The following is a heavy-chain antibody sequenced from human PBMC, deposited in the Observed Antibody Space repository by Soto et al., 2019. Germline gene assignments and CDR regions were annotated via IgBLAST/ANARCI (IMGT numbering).Heavy chain of an antibody. J-gene: IGHJ5*02. CDR2: TYYRSKWYN. CDR3: ARDHGYYITMVRGGLWFDP. D-gene: IGHD3-10*01. CDR1: GDSVSSNSAA. Sequence: PSQTLSLTCAISGDSVSSNSAAWNWIRQSPSRGLEWLGRTYYRSKWYNDYAVSVKSRITINPDTSKNQFSLQLNSVTPEDTAVYYCARDHGYYITMVRGGLWFDPWGQGTLVTVSS. V-gene: IGHV6-1*01.